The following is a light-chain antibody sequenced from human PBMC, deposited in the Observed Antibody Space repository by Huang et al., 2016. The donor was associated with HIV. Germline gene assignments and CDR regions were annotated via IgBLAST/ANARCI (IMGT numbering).Light chain of an antibody. CDR3: QQYHELPIT. CDR1: QSISNS. Sequence: EIVLTQSPATLSASPGERATLFCRASQSISNSLAWFQQKPGQAPRLVVFAASSRASGVSARFSGSGSGTQFSLSISSLQSEDFAVDFCQQYHELPITFGQGTRLDLK. V-gene: IGKV3-15*01. CDR2: AAS. J-gene: IGKJ5*01.